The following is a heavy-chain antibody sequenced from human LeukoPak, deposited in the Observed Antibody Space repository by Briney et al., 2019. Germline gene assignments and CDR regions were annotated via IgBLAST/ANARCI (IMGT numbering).Heavy chain of an antibody. V-gene: IGHV3-53*01. D-gene: IGHD4-17*01. J-gene: IGHJ4*02. Sequence: PGGSLRLSCTVSGVTVSSNHMSWVRQAPGKGLEWVSVVYSGGSTYYADSVKGRFTISRDNSKNTLYLQMNRLRAEDTAVYYCARGYDYGDYIDYWGQGTLVTVSS. CDR1: GVTVSSNH. CDR2: VYSGGST. CDR3: ARGYDYGDYIDY.